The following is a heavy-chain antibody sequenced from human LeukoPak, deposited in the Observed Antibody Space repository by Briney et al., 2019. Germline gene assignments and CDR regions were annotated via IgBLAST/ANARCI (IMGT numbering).Heavy chain of an antibody. CDR3: AREYYYDSSGYSLFGLDY. Sequence: PGRSLRLSCAASGFTFSSYGMHWVRQAPGKGLEWVAVIWYDGSNKYYADSVKGRFTISRDNSKNTLYLQMNSLRAEDTAVYYCAREYYYDSSGYSLFGLDYWGRGTLVTVSS. CDR2: IWYDGSNK. J-gene: IGHJ4*02. D-gene: IGHD3-22*01. V-gene: IGHV3-33*01. CDR1: GFTFSSYG.